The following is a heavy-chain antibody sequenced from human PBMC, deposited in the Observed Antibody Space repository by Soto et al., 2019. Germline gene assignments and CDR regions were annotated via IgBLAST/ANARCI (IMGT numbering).Heavy chain of an antibody. CDR1: GGPISSYY. D-gene: IGHD3-22*01. CDR3: ARDMYYYDSSGYYYVRWFDP. J-gene: IGHJ5*02. Sequence: SETLSLTCTVSGGPISSYYWSWIRQPPGKGLEWIGYIYYSGSTNYNPSLKSRVTISVDTSKNQFSLKLSSVTAADTAVYYCARDMYYYDSSGYYYVRWFDPWGQGTLVTVSS. V-gene: IGHV4-59*01. CDR2: IYYSGST.